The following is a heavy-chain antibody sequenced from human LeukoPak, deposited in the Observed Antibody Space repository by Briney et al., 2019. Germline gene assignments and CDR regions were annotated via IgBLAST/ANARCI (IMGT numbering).Heavy chain of an antibody. CDR2: IKEDGTEK. J-gene: IGHJ4*02. D-gene: IGHD5-24*01. V-gene: IGHV3-7*01. CDR3: ARERWLQPDY. Sequence: GGSLRLSCAGSGFTFSDFWMTWVRQTPGKGLEWVANIKEDGTEKNLVDSVKGRFTISRDNTKNSLYLQMNSLRAEDTAVYYCARERWLQPDYWGQGILVTVSS. CDR1: GFTFSDFW.